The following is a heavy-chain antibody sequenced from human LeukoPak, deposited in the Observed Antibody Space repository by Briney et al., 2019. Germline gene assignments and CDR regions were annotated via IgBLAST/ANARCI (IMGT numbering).Heavy chain of an antibody. D-gene: IGHD1-14*01. V-gene: IGHV1-18*01. CDR2: ISAYNGNT. J-gene: IGHJ4*02. CDR1: GYTLTSYG. Sequence: ASVKVSCKASGYTLTSYGISWVRQAPGQGLEWRGWISAYNGNTNYAQKRQGRVTMTTDTSTSSAYMELRSLRSDATAVYYCARGGIPEPLDYWGQGTLVTVSS. CDR3: ARGGIPEPLDY.